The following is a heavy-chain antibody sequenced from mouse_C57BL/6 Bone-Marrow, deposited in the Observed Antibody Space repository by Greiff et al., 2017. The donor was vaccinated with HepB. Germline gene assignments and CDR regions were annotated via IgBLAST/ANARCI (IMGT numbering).Heavy chain of an antibody. J-gene: IGHJ3*01. Sequence: VKLQESGAELARPGASVKLSCKASGYTFTSYGISWVKQRTGQGLEWIGEIYPRSGNTYYNEKFKGKATLTADKSSSTAYMELRSLTSEDSAVYFCARGGDYDDGGFAYWGQGTLVTVSA. CDR1: GYTFTSYG. V-gene: IGHV1-81*01. CDR2: IYPRSGNT. D-gene: IGHD2-4*01. CDR3: ARGGDYDDGGFAY.